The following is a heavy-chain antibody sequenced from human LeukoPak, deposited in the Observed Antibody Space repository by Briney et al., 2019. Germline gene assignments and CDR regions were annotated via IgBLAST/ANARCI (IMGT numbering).Heavy chain of an antibody. D-gene: IGHD6-19*01. CDR3: IRARKLYSSGWYYFDY. CDR2: IRSKGYGGTT. CDR1: GFTFGDYA. J-gene: IGHJ4*02. Sequence: PGRSLRLSCTASGFTFGDYAMSWVRQAPGKGLEWVGLIRSKGYGGTTEYAASVKGRFTISRDDSKSSAYLQMNSLKSEDTAVYYCIRARKLYSSGWYYFDYWGQGTLVTVSS. V-gene: IGHV3-49*04.